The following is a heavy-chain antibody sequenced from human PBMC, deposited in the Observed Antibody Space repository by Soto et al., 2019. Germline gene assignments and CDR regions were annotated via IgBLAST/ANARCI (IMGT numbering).Heavy chain of an antibody. Sequence: SETLSLTCTVSGDSVSSGGNYWSWIRQPPGKGLEWIGYIYYSGSTLYNPSLKRRVTISVDTAKNQFSLRLNSLTAADTAVYYCASGWMAAFDTWGQGTLVTVSS. CDR1: GDSVSSGGNY. D-gene: IGHD2-2*03. CDR2: IYYSGST. CDR3: ASGWMAAFDT. J-gene: IGHJ5*02. V-gene: IGHV4-61*08.